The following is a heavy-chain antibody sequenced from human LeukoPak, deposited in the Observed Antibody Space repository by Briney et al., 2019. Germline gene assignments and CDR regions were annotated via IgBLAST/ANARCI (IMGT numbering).Heavy chain of an antibody. CDR2: ISGSGGST. D-gene: IGHD3-22*01. CDR3: ARAHYYDSSALDY. V-gene: IGHV3-23*01. CDR1: GFTFSSYA. J-gene: IGHJ4*02. Sequence: GGSLRLSCAASGFTFSSYAMSWVRQAPGKGLEWVSAISGSGGSTYYADSVKGRFTISRDNSKNTLYLQVNSLRAEDTAVYYCARAHYYDSSALDYWGQGTLVTVSS.